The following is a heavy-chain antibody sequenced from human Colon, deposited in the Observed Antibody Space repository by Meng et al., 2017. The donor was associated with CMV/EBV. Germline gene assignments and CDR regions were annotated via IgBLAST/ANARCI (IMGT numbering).Heavy chain of an antibody. V-gene: IGHV2-5*02. CDR2: IYWDDDN. D-gene: IGHD6-19*01. J-gene: IGHJ4*02. Sequence: QITLKESGPTLIKPTQTLTLTWTFSGFSLRTPEVGVHWIRQPPGKALEWLALIYWDDDNQFRPSLKNRIAITKDTSKNQVVLTMTNMDPVDTATYYCAHGRGWLTDYWGQGTLVTVSS. CDR3: AHGRGWLTDY. CDR1: GFSLRTPEVG.